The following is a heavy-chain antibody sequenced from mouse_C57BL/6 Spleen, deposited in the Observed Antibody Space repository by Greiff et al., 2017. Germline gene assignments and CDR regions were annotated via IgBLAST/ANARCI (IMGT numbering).Heavy chain of an antibody. V-gene: IGHV1-76*01. CDR3: ARRGLITTVVAHWYFDV. D-gene: IGHD1-1*01. CDR2: IYPGSGNT. J-gene: IGHJ1*03. Sequence: VQLKQSGAELVRPGASVKLSCKASGYTFTDYYINWVKQRPGQGLEWIARIYPGSGNTYYNEKFKGKATLTAEKSSSTAYMQLSSLTSEDSAVYFCARRGLITTVVAHWYFDVWGTGTTVTVSS. CDR1: GYTFTDYY.